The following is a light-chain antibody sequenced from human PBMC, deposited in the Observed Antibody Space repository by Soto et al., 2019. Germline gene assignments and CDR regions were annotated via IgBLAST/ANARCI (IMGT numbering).Light chain of an antibody. Sequence: DIQMTQSPSTLSVSVGDRVTLTCRASQTISSWLSWYQKKQGKDPKLLIYKASTLKSGVPSRFSGSGSGTEFNLTISRLQADDVATYYCQHYNSYSEAVGQGTKVDIK. CDR1: QTISSW. CDR3: QHYNSYSEA. J-gene: IGKJ1*01. V-gene: IGKV1-5*03. CDR2: KAS.